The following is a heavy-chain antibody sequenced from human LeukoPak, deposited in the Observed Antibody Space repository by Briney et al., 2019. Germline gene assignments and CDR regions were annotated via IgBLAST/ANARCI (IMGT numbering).Heavy chain of an antibody. CDR3: ARGGYSYGYFDY. J-gene: IGHJ4*02. CDR2: IYYSGST. V-gene: IGHV4-59*01. D-gene: IGHD5-18*01. Sequence: PSETLSLTCTVSGGSISSYYWSWIRQPPGKGLEWIGYIYYSGSTNYNPSLKSRVTISEDTSKNQFSLKLSPVTAADTAVYYCARGGYSYGYFDYWGQGTLVTVSS. CDR1: GGSISSYY.